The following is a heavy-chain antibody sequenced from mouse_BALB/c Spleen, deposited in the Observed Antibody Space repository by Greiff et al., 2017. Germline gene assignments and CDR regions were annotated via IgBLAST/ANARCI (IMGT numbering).Heavy chain of an antibody. V-gene: IGHV1-7*01. CDR3: ARWGATTWFAY. D-gene: IGHD3-1*01. CDR1: GYTFTSYW. Sequence: QVQLQQSGAELAKPGASVKMSCKASGYTFTSYWMHWVKQRPGQGLEWIGYINPINGYTEYNQKFKDKATLTADKSSSTAYMRLSSLTSEDSAVYYCARWGATTWFAYWGQGTLVTVSA. J-gene: IGHJ3*01. CDR2: INPINGYT.